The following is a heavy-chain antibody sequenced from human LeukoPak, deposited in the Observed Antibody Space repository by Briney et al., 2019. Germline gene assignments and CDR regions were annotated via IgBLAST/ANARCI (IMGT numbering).Heavy chain of an antibody. CDR3: ARGKKWGYSYGLGWFDP. CDR1: GGSFSGYY. D-gene: IGHD5-18*01. Sequence: SETLSLTCAVYGGSFSGYYWSWIRQPPGKGLEWIGEINHSGSTNYNPSLKSRVTISVDTSKNQFSLKLSSVTAADTAVYYCARGKKWGYSYGLGWFDPWGQGTLVTVSS. CDR2: INHSGST. J-gene: IGHJ5*02. V-gene: IGHV4-34*01.